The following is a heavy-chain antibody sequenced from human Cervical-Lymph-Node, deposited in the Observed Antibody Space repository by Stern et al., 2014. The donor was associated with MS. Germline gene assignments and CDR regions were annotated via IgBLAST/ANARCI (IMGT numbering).Heavy chain of an antibody. CDR3: ATDRDDFRSGYSAPTKGYGLDV. V-gene: IGHV1-24*01. J-gene: IGHJ6*02. Sequence: VQLVESGAEVKKPGASVKVSCKVSGYTLTEFSMHWVRQAPGKGLEWMGGFDPEDGETIYAQKFQGRVTMTEDHSQDTAYMELSSLRSEDTAVYYCATDRDDFRSGYSAPTKGYGLDVWGQGTTVTVTS. CDR1: GYTLTEFS. CDR2: FDPEDGET. D-gene: IGHD3-3*01.